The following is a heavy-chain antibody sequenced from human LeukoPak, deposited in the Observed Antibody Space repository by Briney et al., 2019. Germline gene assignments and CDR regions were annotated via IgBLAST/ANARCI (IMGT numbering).Heavy chain of an antibody. CDR2: IWYDGSNK. CDR3: ARDSRGRYCSSTSCYARGSFDY. J-gene: IGHJ4*02. CDR1: GFTFSSYG. Sequence: GGSLRLSCAASGFTFSSYGMHWVRQAPGKGLEWVAVIWYDGSNKYYADSVKGRFTISRDNSKNTLYLQMNSLRAEDTAVYYCARDSRGRYCSSTSCYARGSFDYWGQGTLVTVSS. V-gene: IGHV3-33*01. D-gene: IGHD2-2*01.